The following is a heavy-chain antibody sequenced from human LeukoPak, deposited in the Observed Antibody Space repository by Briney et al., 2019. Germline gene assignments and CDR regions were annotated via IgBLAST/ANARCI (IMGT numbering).Heavy chain of an antibody. Sequence: ASVKVSCKASGYTFISYEINWVRQATGQGLEWMGWMNPNSGNTGYAQKFQGRVTFTRDTSINTAYMELSSLRSGDTAVYYCARGVSGIYYYYYMDVWGKGTTVTVSS. V-gene: IGHV1-8*03. CDR2: MNPNSGNT. J-gene: IGHJ6*03. D-gene: IGHD1-26*01. CDR1: GYTFISYE. CDR3: ARGVSGIYYYYYMDV.